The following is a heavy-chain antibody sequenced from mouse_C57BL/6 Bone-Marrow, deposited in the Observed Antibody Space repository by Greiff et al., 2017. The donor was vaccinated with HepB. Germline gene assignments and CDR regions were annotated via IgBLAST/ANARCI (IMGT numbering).Heavy chain of an antibody. V-gene: IGHV5-12*01. D-gene: IGHD1-1*01. CDR3: ARDYYGSSYVWFAY. CDR1: GFTFSDYY. J-gene: IGHJ3*01. Sequence: DVQLVESGGGLVQPGGSLKLSCAASGFTFSDYYMYWVRQTPEKRLEWVAYISNGGGSTYYPDTVKGRFTISRDNAKNTLYLQMSRLKSEDTAMYYCARDYYGSSYVWFAYWGQGTLVTVSA. CDR2: ISNGGGST.